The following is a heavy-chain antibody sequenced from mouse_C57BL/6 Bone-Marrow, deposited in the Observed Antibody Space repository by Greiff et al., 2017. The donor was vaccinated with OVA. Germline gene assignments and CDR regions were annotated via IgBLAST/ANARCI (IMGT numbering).Heavy chain of an antibody. D-gene: IGHD4-1*01. CDR2: IYPGSGST. J-gene: IGHJ4*01. V-gene: IGHV1-55*01. CDR1: GYTFTSYW. CDR3: ARRELGRYYYAMDY. Sequence: QVQLKESGAELVKPGASVKMSCKASGYTFTSYWITWVKQRPGQGLEWIGDIYPGSGSTNYNEKFKSKATLTVDTSSSTAYMQLSSLTSEDSAVYYCARRELGRYYYAMDYWGQGTSVTVSS.